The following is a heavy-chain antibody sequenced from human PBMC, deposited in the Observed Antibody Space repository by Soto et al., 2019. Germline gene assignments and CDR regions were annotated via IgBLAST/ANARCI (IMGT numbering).Heavy chain of an antibody. Sequence: QVQLVQSGAEVKKPGSSVKVSCKASGGTFSSYAISWVRQAPGQGLEWMGGIIPIFGTANYAQKFQGRVTITADESMSTAYTELSSLRSEDTAVYYCARGATYYYDCSGDYFDYWGEGTMVTVSS. CDR3: ARGATYYYDCSGDYFDY. V-gene: IGHV1-69*12. CDR1: GGTFSSYA. CDR2: IIPIFGTA. D-gene: IGHD3-22*01. J-gene: IGHJ4*02.